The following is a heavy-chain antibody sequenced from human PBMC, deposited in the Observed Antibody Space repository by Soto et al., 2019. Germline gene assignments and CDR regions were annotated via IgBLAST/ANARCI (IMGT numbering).Heavy chain of an antibody. CDR2: ISYDGSNK. Sequence: SLRLSCAASGFTFSSYGMHWVRQAPGKGLEWVAVISYDGSNKYYADSVKGRFTISRDNSKNTLYLQMNSLRAEDTAVYYCAKEQYFDWPRNGMDVWGQGTTVTVSS. J-gene: IGHJ6*02. CDR1: GFTFSSYG. V-gene: IGHV3-30*18. CDR3: AKEQYFDWPRNGMDV. D-gene: IGHD3-9*01.